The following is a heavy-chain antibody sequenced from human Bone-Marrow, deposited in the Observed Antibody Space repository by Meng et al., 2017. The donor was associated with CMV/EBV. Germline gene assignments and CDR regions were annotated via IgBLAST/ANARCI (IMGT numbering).Heavy chain of an antibody. CDR2: IYYSGST. CDR1: GGSISSSRYY. CDR3: ARRIGYCSSTSCFYYYYGMDV. V-gene: IGHV4-39*07. J-gene: IGHJ6*02. Sequence: SETLSLTCTVSGGSISSSRYYWGWIRQPPGKGLEWIGTIYYSGSTYYNPSLKSRVTISVDTSKNQFSLKLSSVTAADTAVYYCARRIGYCSSTSCFYYYYGMDVWGQGTTVTVSS. D-gene: IGHD2-2*01.